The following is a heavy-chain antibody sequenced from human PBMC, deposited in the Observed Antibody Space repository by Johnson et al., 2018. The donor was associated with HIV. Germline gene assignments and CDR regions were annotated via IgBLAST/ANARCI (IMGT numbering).Heavy chain of an antibody. CDR1: GFTFNKYG. CDR3: AKGRGYYDSGIIDAFDI. CDR2: ISYDGDNI. V-gene: IGHV3-30*18. D-gene: IGHD3-10*01. J-gene: IGHJ3*02. Sequence: QVQLVESGGGVVQPGTSLRLSCAASGFTFNKYGMHWVRQAPGKGLEWVAVISYDGDNIFYADSVKGRFTISRDNPMNTLYLQLNSLRAEDTAVYFCAKGRGYYDSGIIDAFDIWGQGTMVTVSS.